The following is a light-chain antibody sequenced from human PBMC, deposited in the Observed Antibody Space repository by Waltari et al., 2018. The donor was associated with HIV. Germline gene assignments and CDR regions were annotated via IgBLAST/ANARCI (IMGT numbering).Light chain of an antibody. Sequence: ELVLTQSPGTQSLSPGERATLSCRASQSVSTSYLAWYQHKRGQAPRLLMYATSTRATGIADRFSGSGSETDFTLIIKRLEPDDFAVYYCQHGRTFGQGTKVEIK. V-gene: IGKV3-20*01. J-gene: IGKJ1*01. CDR2: ATS. CDR1: QSVSTSY. CDR3: QHGRT.